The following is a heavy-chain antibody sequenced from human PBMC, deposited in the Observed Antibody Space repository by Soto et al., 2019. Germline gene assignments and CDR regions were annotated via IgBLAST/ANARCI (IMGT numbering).Heavy chain of an antibody. J-gene: IGHJ4*02. D-gene: IGHD2-8*01. CDR1: GGSISSSGYS. CDR2: IYHSGST. V-gene: IGHV4-30-2*01. CDR3: ARGRDCTNGVCLFDY. Sequence: SETLSLTCAVSGGSISSSGYSWSWIRQPPGKGLEWIGSIYHSGSTYYNPSLKSRVTISVDRSKNQFSLKLSSVTAADTAVYYCARGRDCTNGVCLFDYWAREPWSPSPQ.